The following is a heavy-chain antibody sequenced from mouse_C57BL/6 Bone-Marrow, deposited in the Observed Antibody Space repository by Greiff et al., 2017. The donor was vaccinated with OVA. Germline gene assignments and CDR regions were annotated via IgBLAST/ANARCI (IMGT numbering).Heavy chain of an antibody. CDR2: IDPETGGT. CDR1: GYTFTDYE. V-gene: IGHV1-15*01. J-gene: IGHJ4*01. Sequence: QVQLQQSGAELVRPGASVTLSCKASGYTFTDYEMHWVKQTPVHGLEWIGAIDPETGGTAYNQKFKGQAILTADKSSSTAYMELRSLTSEDSAVYYCTIGYSNYYAMDYWGQGTSVTVSS. D-gene: IGHD2-5*01. CDR3: TIGYSNYYAMDY.